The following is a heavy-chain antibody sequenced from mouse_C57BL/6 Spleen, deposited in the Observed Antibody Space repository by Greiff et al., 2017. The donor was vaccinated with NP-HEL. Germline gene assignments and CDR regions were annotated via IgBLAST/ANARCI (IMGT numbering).Heavy chain of an antibody. CDR3: ARHEEYYYGSSAWFAY. V-gene: IGHV1-62-2*01. D-gene: IGHD1-1*01. CDR1: GYTFTEYT. CDR2: FYPGRGSI. J-gene: IGHJ3*01. Sequence: QVQLKQSGAELVKPGASVKLSCKASGYTFTEYTIHWVKQRSGQGLEWIGWFYPGRGSIKYNEKFKDKATLTADKSSSTVYMALSRLTSEDSAVYFGARHEEYYYGSSAWFAYWGQGTLVTVSA.